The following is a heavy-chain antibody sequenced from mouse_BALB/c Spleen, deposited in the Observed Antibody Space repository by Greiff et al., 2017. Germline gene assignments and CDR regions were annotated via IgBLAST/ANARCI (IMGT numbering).Heavy chain of an antibody. V-gene: IGHV5-17*02. CDR3: ARGGYGYDAYAVDY. D-gene: IGHD2-14*01. CDR2: ISSGSSTI. Sequence: EVQLVGSGGGLVQPGGSRKLSCAASGFTFSSFGMHWVRQAPEKGLGWVEDISSGSSTIYYADTVKGRFPITRANPQDTLFLQMTSLRSEDTAMYYCARGGYGYDAYAVDYWGQGTSVTVSS. CDR1: GFTFSSFG. J-gene: IGHJ4*01.